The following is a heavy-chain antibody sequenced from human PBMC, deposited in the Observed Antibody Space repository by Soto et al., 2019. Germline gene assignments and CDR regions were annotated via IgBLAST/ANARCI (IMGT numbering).Heavy chain of an antibody. CDR1: GFSFSSYG. CDR2: ISFDGTNG. V-gene: IGHV3-30*18. CDR3: AKDGNWELLPSTGMDV. J-gene: IGHJ6*01. D-gene: IGHD1-26*01. Sequence: QVQLVESGGGVVQPGRSLRLSCAASGFSFSSYGMRWVRQAPGKGLEWVAAISFDGTNGYYADSVKGRFTISRDNSENTLYLQMNSLRPEDTAVYYCAKDGNWELLPSTGMDVW.